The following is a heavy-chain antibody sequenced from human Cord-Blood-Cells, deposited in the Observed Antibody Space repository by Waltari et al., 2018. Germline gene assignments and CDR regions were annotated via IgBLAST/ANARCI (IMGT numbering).Heavy chain of an antibody. CDR3: ARDVAARPCDY. Sequence: EVQLVESGGGLVKPGGSLSLSCAASGFTFSSYSLNWVRQAPGKGLEWVSSISSSSSYIYYADSVKGRFTISRDNAKNSLYLQMNSLRAEDTAVYYCARDVAARPCDYWGQGTLVTVSS. CDR1: GFTFSSYS. J-gene: IGHJ4*02. CDR2: ISSSSSYI. V-gene: IGHV3-21*01. D-gene: IGHD6-6*01.